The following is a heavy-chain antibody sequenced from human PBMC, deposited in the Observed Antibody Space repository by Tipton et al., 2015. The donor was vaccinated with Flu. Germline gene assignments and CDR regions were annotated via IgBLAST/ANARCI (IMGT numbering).Heavy chain of an antibody. CDR2: INHSGST. J-gene: IGHJ4*02. Sequence: TPSLTCAVYGGSFSGYYWSWIRQPPGKGLEWIGEINHSGSTNYNPSLKSRVTISVDTSKNQFSLKLSSVTAADTAVYYCARVVVATRNFDYWGQGTLVTVSS. D-gene: IGHD5-12*01. CDR1: GGSFSGYY. V-gene: IGHV4-34*01. CDR3: ARVVVATRNFDY.